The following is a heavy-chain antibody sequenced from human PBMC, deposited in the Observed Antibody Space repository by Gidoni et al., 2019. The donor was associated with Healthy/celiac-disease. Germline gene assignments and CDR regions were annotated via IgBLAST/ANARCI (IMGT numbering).Heavy chain of an antibody. CDR2: ISWNSGSI. V-gene: IGHV3-9*01. CDR1: GFTFEDYA. Sequence: EVKLVESGGGLVQPGRSLRPSCAASGFTFEDYAMHWVWQAPGKGLGWVSGISWNSGSIGYADSVKGQFTISRDNAKNSLYLQMNSLRAEDTALYYCAKGAYSSSLTSWFDPWGQGTLVTVSS. J-gene: IGHJ5*02. D-gene: IGHD6-13*01. CDR3: AKGAYSSSLTSWFDP.